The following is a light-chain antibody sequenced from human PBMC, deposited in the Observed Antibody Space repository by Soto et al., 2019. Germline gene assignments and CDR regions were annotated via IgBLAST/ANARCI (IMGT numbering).Light chain of an antibody. Sequence: DIVMTQSPDSLAVSLGERASINCKSSQSVLHSSNNKNYLAWYQQKPGQPPKLIIYSASTRESGVPDRFSGSGSGTDFTLNISSLQAEDVAVYFCQQYYGTLWTFGQGTKVEIK. CDR1: QSVLHSSNNKNY. V-gene: IGKV4-1*01. J-gene: IGKJ1*01. CDR3: QQYYGTLWT. CDR2: SAS.